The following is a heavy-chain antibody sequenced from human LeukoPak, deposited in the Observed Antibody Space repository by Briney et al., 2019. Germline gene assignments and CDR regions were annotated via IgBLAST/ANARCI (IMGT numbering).Heavy chain of an antibody. D-gene: IGHD1-26*01. J-gene: IGHJ4*02. Sequence: PGGSPRLSCAASGFTFSSFWMHWVRQAPGKGLVWVSRINTDGSSTSCADSVKGRFTISRDNAKNTLYLQLNSLRAEDTAVYYCARGVVGASYPFDYWGQGTLVTVSS. CDR2: INTDGSST. V-gene: IGHV3-74*01. CDR1: GFTFSSFW. CDR3: ARGVVGASYPFDY.